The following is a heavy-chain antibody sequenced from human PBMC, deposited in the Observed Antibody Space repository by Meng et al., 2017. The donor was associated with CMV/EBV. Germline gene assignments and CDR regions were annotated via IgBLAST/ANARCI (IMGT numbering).Heavy chain of an antibody. D-gene: IGHD6-6*01. V-gene: IGHV4-39*07. J-gene: IGHJ4*02. CDR3: ARDRVAARPFDY. CDR1: GGSISSSSYY. Sequence: SETLSLTCTVSGGSISSSSYYWGWIRQPPGKGLEWIGSIYYSGSTYYNPSLKSRVTISVDTSKNQSSLKLSSVTAADTAVYYCARDRVAARPFDYWGQGTLVTVSS. CDR2: IYYSGST.